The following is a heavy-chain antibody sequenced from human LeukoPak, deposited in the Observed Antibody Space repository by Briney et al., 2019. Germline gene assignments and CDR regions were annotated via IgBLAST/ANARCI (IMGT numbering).Heavy chain of an antibody. CDR3: ARVFPWEQTGFDP. CDR2: INPSGGST. CDR1: GYTFTSYY. D-gene: IGHD1-26*01. Sequence: ASVKVSCKASGYTFTSYYMHWVRQAPGQGLEWMGIINPSGGSTSYAQKFQGRVTVTRDTSTSTVYMELSSLRSEDTAVYYCARVFPWEQTGFDPWGQGTLVTVSS. J-gene: IGHJ5*02. V-gene: IGHV1-46*03.